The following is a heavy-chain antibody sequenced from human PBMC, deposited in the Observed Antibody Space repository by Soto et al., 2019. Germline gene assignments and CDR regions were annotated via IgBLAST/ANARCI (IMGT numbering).Heavy chain of an antibody. CDR2: MSRSSRYI. CDR3: ARDGGVAATLANYFDY. Sequence: LRRSCAASGVTFKSYIMNWVRQAPGKGLGWVSSMSRSSRYIYYADSVKGRFTISRDNAKNSVYLQMNSLRAEDTAVYYCARDGGVAATLANYFDYWGQGTLVTVSS. D-gene: IGHD2-15*01. J-gene: IGHJ4*02. CDR1: GVTFKSYI. V-gene: IGHV3-21*01.